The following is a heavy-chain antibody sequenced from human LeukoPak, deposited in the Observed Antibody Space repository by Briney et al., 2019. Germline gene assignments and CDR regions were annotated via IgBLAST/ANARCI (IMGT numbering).Heavy chain of an antibody. CDR2: IYSGGST. Sequence: GGSLRLSCAASGFTVSSDYMSWVRQAPGKGLEWVSVIYSGGSTYYADSVKGRFTISRVNAKSTLYLEMDSLRAEDTAIYYCARRWYTGTYYYFDLWGQGTLVTVSS. V-gene: IGHV3-53*01. J-gene: IGHJ4*02. CDR1: GFTVSSDY. D-gene: IGHD1-26*01. CDR3: ARRWYTGTYYYFDL.